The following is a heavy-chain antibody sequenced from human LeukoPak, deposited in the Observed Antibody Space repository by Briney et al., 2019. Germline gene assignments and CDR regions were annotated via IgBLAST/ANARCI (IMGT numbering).Heavy chain of an antibody. V-gene: IGHV3-21*01. CDR2: ISSSSSYI. Sequence: GGSLRLSCAASGFTFSSYSMNWVRQAPGKGLEWVSSISSSSSYIYYADSVKGRFTISRDNAKNSLYLQMNSLRAEDTAVYYCAKGRYCTNGVCYSARIGYWGQGTLVTVSS. CDR1: GFTFSSYS. CDR3: AKGRYCTNGVCYSARIGY. J-gene: IGHJ4*02. D-gene: IGHD2-8*01.